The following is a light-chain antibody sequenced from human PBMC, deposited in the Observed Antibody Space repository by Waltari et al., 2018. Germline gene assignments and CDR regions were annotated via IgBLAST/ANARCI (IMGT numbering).Light chain of an antibody. J-gene: IGKJ1*01. Sequence: EIVLTQSPATLSLSPGERATLSCRASQSVSNLLGWYQQKPGQAPRLLIYDASNRATGIPARFSGSGSGTDFTLTISSLEPEDFAIYYCQHRRNWPLTFGQGTMVEIK. V-gene: IGKV3-11*01. CDR3: QHRRNWPLT. CDR2: DAS. CDR1: QSVSNL.